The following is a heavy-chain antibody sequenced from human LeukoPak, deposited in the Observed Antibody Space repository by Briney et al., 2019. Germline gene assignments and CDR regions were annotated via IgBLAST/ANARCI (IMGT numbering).Heavy chain of an antibody. V-gene: IGHV3-23*01. Sequence: GGSLGLSCAASGFTFSNYAMSWVRQAPGKGLEWVSAISGSGGSTYYADSVKGRFTISRDNSKNTLYLQMNSLRAEDTAVYYCARDLLEWYFDYWGQGTLVTVSS. J-gene: IGHJ4*02. CDR3: ARDLLEWYFDY. D-gene: IGHD3-3*01. CDR1: GFTFSNYA. CDR2: ISGSGGST.